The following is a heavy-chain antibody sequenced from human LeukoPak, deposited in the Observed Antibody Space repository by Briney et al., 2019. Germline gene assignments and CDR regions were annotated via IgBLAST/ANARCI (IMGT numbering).Heavy chain of an antibody. CDR1: GFTFTTYG. V-gene: IGHV3-30*18. CDR2: ISYDGSNK. D-gene: IGHD3-16*01. CDR3: AKDGGAGDPLH. Sequence: PGGSLRLSCAASGFTFTTYGMHWVRQAPGKGLEWVAVISYDGSNKYYADSVKGRFTISRDNSKNTLYLQMNSLRAEDTAVYYCAKDGGAGDPLHWGQGTLVTVSS. J-gene: IGHJ4*02.